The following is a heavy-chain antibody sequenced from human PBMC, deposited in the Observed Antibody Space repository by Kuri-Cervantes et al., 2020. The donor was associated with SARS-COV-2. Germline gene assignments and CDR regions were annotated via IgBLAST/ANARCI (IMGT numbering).Heavy chain of an antibody. Sequence: GGSLRLSCVASGFTFSSYEMNWVRQAPGKGLEWVSYISSSGSTIYYADSVKGRFTISRDNAKNSLYLQMNSLRAEDTAVYYCAREGYYEPTDMDVWGQGTTVTVSS. CDR3: AREGYYEPTDMDV. J-gene: IGHJ6*02. CDR2: ISSSGSTI. CDR1: GFTFSSYE. D-gene: IGHD3-22*01. V-gene: IGHV3-48*03.